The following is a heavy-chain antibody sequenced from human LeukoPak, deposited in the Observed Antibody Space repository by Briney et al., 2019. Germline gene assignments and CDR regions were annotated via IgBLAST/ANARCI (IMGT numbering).Heavy chain of an antibody. CDR1: GFTFSSYW. D-gene: IGHD3-22*01. Sequence: GGSLRLSCAASGFTFSSYWMSWVRQAPGKGLEWVSYISSSGSTIYYADSVKGRFTISRDNAKNSLYLQMNSLGAEDTAVYYCARATGSGYSGSWGQGTLVTVSS. V-gene: IGHV3-48*04. CDR2: ISSSGSTI. J-gene: IGHJ5*02. CDR3: ARATGSGYSGS.